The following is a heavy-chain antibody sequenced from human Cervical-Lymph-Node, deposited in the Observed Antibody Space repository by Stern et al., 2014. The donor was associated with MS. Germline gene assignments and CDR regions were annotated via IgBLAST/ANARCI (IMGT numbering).Heavy chain of an antibody. CDR2: IIPIFGTA. J-gene: IGHJ2*01. Sequence: VQLVESGAEVKKPGASVKVSCKASGGTFSSYAISWVRQAPGQGLEWMGGIIPIFGTANYAQKFQGRVTITADESTSTAYMELSSLRSEDTAVYYCARNPSIAVADWYFDLWGRGTLVTVSS. CDR1: GGTFSSYA. D-gene: IGHD6-19*01. V-gene: IGHV1-69*01. CDR3: ARNPSIAVADWYFDL.